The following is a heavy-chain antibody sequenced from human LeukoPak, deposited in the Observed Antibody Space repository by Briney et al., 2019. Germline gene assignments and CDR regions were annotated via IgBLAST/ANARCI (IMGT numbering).Heavy chain of an antibody. D-gene: IGHD2-15*01. CDR3: ARGGPGYCSDHNCYKGFDY. CDR2: IWFDGSNQ. CDR1: GFTFSSYG. Sequence: PGGSLRLSCAASGFTFSSYGMHWVRQAPGKGLEWVAVIWFDGSNQYYADSVKGRFTISRDNSMSTLYVQMNSLKAEDTAVYFCARGGPGYCSDHNCYKGFDYWGQGTLVTVSA. J-gene: IGHJ4*02. V-gene: IGHV3-33*01.